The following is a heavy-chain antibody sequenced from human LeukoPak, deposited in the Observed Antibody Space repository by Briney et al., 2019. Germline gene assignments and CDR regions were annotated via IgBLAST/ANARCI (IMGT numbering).Heavy chain of an antibody. V-gene: IGHV3-21*01. D-gene: IGHD4-11*01. CDR3: ARAGVETYLSVTIEVYYYMDV. Sequence: GGSLRLSCAASGFTFSSYSMNWVRQAPGKGLEWVSSISSSSSYIYYADSVKGRFTISRDNAKNSLYLQMNSLRAEDTAVYYCARAGVETYLSVTIEVYYYMDVWGKGTTVTVSS. CDR1: GFTFSSYS. CDR2: ISSSSSYI. J-gene: IGHJ6*03.